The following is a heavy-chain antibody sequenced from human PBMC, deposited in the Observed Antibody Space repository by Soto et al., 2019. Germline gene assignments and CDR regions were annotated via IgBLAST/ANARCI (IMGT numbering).Heavy chain of an antibody. Sequence: GGSLRLSCAASGFTFSSYWMNWGRQAPGKGLEWVANIKQDGSEKYYVDSVKGRFTISRDNAKNSLYLQMNSLRAEDTAVYYCAREIKTTAIKYYYYGMDVWGQGTTVTISS. J-gene: IGHJ6*02. V-gene: IGHV3-7*01. CDR2: IKQDGSEK. D-gene: IGHD4-4*01. CDR3: AREIKTTAIKYYYYGMDV. CDR1: GFTFSSYW.